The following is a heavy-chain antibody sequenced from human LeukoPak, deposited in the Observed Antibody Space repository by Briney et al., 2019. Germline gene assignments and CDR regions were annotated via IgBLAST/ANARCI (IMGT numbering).Heavy chain of an antibody. D-gene: IGHD4/OR15-4a*01. CDR2: INPSGST. J-gene: IGHJ4*02. Sequence: SETLSLTCTVSGGSISSYSWSWIRLPAGKGLEWIGRINPSGSTNYNPSLKSRVTMSLDTSKNQFSLKLNSVTAADTGVYYCARQQLKTMASFDYWGQGTLVTVSS. CDR1: GGSISSYS. CDR3: ARQQLKTMASFDY. V-gene: IGHV4-4*07.